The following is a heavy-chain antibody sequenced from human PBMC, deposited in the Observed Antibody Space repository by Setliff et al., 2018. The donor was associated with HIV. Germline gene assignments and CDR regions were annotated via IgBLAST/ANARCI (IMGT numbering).Heavy chain of an antibody. CDR1: GFTFSTYW. Sequence: GGSLRLSCAASGFTFSTYWMHWVRQAPGKGLVWVSHIQSDGSSTNYADSVKGRFTISRDNAKNKVYLQMNSLRVEDTAVYYCARERISVGGAQGADYWGQGTLVTVSS. V-gene: IGHV3-74*01. D-gene: IGHD1-26*01. CDR3: ARERISVGGAQGADY. J-gene: IGHJ4*02. CDR2: IQSDGSST.